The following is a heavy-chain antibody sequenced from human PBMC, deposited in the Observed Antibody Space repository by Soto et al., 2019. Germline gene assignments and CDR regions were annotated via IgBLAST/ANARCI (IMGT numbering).Heavy chain of an antibody. CDR1: GGTFSSYT. CDR2: IIPILGIA. V-gene: IGHV1-69*02. CDR3: ASMGDGYRPLRGAS. J-gene: IGHJ5*02. D-gene: IGHD5-12*01. Sequence: QVQLVQSGAEVKKPGSSVKVSCKASGGTFSSYTISWVRQAPGQGLEWMGRIIPILGIANYAQKFQGRVTITADKSTSTAYMELSSLRSEDTAVYYCASMGDGYRPLRGASWGQGSLVTVSS.